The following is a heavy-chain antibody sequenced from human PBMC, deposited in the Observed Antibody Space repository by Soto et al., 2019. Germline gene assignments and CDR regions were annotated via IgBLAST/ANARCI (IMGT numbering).Heavy chain of an antibody. D-gene: IGHD1-26*01. Sequence: QVQLQESGPGLVKPSDTLSLTCAVSGYSISSSNWWGWIRQPPGKGLEWIGYIYYSGTTYYNPSLKSRGTLSVDTSKHQFSLKLTSVTAVDTAVYYCARREIQGPLDYWGQGTLVTVSS. CDR2: IYYSGTT. CDR3: ARREIQGPLDY. V-gene: IGHV4-28*01. J-gene: IGHJ4*02. CDR1: GYSISSSNW.